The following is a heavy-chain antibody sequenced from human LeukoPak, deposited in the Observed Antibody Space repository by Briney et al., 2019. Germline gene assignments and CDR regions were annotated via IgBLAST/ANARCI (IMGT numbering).Heavy chain of an antibody. CDR2: IYIGGNT. CDR1: GFTFSSYA. D-gene: IGHD3-22*01. J-gene: IGHJ2*01. CDR3: ARDLYDSSGIERHFDL. V-gene: IGHV3-53*01. Sequence: PGGSLRLSCAASGFTFSSYAMSWVRQAPGKGLEWVSAIYIGGNTFYADSVKGRFTVSRDSSKNTLYLQMNSLRAEDTAVYYCARDLYDSSGIERHFDLWGRGTLVTVSS.